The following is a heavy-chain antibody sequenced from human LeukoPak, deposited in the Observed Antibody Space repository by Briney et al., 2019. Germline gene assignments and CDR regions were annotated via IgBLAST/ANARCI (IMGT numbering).Heavy chain of an antibody. J-gene: IGHJ4*02. Sequence: PGASVKVSCTASGHTFTSYYMHWVRQAPGQGLEWMGIINPSGGSTSYAQKFQGRVTITRDTSTSTVYMELSSLRSEDTAVYYCARGDVVVVAATQGSFDYWGQGTLVTVSS. CDR2: INPSGGST. D-gene: IGHD2-15*01. V-gene: IGHV1-46*01. CDR3: ARGDVVVVAATQGSFDY. CDR1: GHTFTSYY.